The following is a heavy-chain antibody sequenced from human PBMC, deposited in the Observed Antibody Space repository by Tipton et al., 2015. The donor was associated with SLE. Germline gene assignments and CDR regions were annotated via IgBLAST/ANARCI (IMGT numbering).Heavy chain of an antibody. CDR1: GSSMRRYY. D-gene: IGHD2-21*02. Sequence: TLSLTCDVSGSSMRRYYWTWIRQPPGKGLEWIGYVFYTGRTIYNSSLRSRVTMSVDTSKNRLSLKLTSVTAADTAVYYCARGMVTWRGAIVGVDVWGQGTSVNVSS. J-gene: IGHJ6*02. CDR2: VFYTGRT. V-gene: IGHV4-59*01. CDR3: ARGMVTWRGAIVGVDV.